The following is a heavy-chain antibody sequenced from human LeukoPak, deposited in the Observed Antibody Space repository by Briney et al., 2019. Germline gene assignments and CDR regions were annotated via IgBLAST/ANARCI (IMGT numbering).Heavy chain of an antibody. CDR1: GFPFSAYA. CDR3: ARDQLAYSGYDTLFDY. V-gene: IGHV3-30*04. J-gene: IGHJ4*02. D-gene: IGHD5-12*01. CDR2: ISYDGSNK. Sequence: GGSLRLSCAASGFPFSAYAMHWVRQAPGKGLEWVAFISYDGSNKYYADSVKGRFTISRDNSKNTLYLQLNSLRPEDTAVYYCARDQLAYSGYDTLFDYWGQGTLVTVSS.